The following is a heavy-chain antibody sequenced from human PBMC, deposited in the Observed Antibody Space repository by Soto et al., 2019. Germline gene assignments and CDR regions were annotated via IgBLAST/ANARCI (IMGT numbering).Heavy chain of an antibody. CDR1: GFTLSSYS. Sequence: PGGSLRLSCEASGFTLSSYSMNWARQAPGQGLEWVSYISSSSSTIYYADSVKGRFTISRDNAKNSLYLQMNSLRDEDTAVYYWARDNPRSSGWDVWGQGTTVTVPS. J-gene: IGHJ6*02. CDR2: ISSSSSTI. V-gene: IGHV3-48*02. CDR3: ARDNPRSSGWDV.